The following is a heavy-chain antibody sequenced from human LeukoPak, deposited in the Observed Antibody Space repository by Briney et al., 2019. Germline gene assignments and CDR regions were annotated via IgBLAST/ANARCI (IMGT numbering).Heavy chain of an antibody. V-gene: IGHV4-30-4*01. CDR3: ARDRDELYGSGSYLDY. D-gene: IGHD3-10*01. Sequence: PSETLSLTCTVSGGSISSGDYYWSWIRQPPGKGLEWIGYIYYSGSTYYNPSLKSRVTISVDTSKNQFSLKLSSVTAADTAVYYCARDRDELYGSGSYLDYWGQGTLVTVSS. J-gene: IGHJ4*02. CDR1: GGSISSGDYY. CDR2: IYYSGST.